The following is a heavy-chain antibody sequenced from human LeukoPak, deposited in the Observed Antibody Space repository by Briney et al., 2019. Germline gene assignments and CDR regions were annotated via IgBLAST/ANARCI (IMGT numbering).Heavy chain of an antibody. J-gene: IGHJ4*02. CDR3: AKDGSWIQLWLPNY. CDR2: ISGSGGST. D-gene: IGHD5-18*01. CDR1: GFTFSSYA. V-gene: IGHV3-23*01. Sequence: PGGSLRLSCAASGFTFSSYAMSWVRQAPGKGLEWVLAISGSGGSTYYADSVKGRFTISRDNSKNTLYLQMNSLRAEDTAVYYCAKDGSWIQLWLPNYWGQGTLVTVSS.